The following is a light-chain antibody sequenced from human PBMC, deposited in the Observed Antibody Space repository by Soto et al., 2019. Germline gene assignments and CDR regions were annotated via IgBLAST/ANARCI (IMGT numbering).Light chain of an antibody. CDR2: EVS. CDR1: SSDVGGYKY. CDR3: AAWDDSLSGWV. J-gene: IGLJ3*02. Sequence: QSALTQPASVSGSPGQSITISCTGTSSDVGGYKYVSWYQQHPDKAPKLIIFEVSNRPSGISSRFSGSKSGNTASLTISGLQAEYEADYYCAAWDDSLSGWVFGGGTKVTVL. V-gene: IGLV2-14*01.